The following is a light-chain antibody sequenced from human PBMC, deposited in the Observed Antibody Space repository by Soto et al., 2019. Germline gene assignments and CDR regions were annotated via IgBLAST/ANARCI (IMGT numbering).Light chain of an antibody. CDR3: QQYGSSGT. J-gene: IGKJ1*01. Sequence: EIVMTQSPATLSVSPGERATLSCRASRSLSTNLAWYQQKPGQPPRLLIYGASTRATGIPARFSGSGSGTDFTLTISRLEPEDFAVYYCQQYGSSGTFGQGTKVDI. CDR2: GAS. V-gene: IGKV3-15*01. CDR1: RSLSTN.